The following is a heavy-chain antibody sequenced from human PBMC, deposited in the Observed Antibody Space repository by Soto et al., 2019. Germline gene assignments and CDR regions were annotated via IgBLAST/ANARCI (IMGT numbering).Heavy chain of an antibody. CDR1: GFTFSRFA. J-gene: IGHJ4*02. Sequence: LRLSCAASGFTFSRFAIHWVRQAPGKGLEWVAVISKDGSVKYYADSVKGRFTISRDNSESTLFLQMNSLTNEDTAVYHCARSRSGAVPDSLGFWGQGTLVTVSS. D-gene: IGHD3-10*01. CDR2: ISKDGSVK. CDR3: ARSRSGAVPDSLGF. V-gene: IGHV3-30-3*01.